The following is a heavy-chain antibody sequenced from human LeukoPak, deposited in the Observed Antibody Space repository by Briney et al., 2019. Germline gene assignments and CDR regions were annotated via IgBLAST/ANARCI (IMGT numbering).Heavy chain of an antibody. CDR3: AREREYSKSSTFLRYSDY. CDR1: GYIFPSYG. V-gene: IGHV1-18*01. CDR2: INPYNGNT. D-gene: IGHD6-6*01. Sequence: ASVKVSCKASGYIFPSYGVSWVRQAPGQGREWMGWINPYNGNTNYAQKLQGRVTMTTDTSTSTAYMELRSLRSDDTAVYYCAREREYSKSSTFLRYSDYWGQGTLVTVSS. J-gene: IGHJ4*02.